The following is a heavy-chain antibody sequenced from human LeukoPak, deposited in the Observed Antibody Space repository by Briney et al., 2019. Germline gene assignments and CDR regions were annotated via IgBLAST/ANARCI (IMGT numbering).Heavy chain of an antibody. J-gene: IGHJ5*02. CDR3: ARRAYYYDSSGYHHNWFDP. CDR2: IIPIFGTA. CDR1: GGTFSSYA. V-gene: IGHV1-69*05. Sequence: SVKVSCKASGGTFSSYAISWVRQAPGQGLEWMGRIIPIFGTANYAQKFQGRVTITTDESTSTAYMELSSLRSEDTAVYYYARRAYYYDSSGYHHNWFDPWGQGTLVTVSS. D-gene: IGHD3-22*01.